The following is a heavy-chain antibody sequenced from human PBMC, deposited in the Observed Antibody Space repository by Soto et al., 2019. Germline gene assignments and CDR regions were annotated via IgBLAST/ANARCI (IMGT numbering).Heavy chain of an antibody. CDR1: GYSFSTYD. D-gene: IGHD2-2*02. CDR3: ARPYCDSTSCYTDWFDP. V-gene: IGHV1-8*01. Sequence: QVQLVQSGAEVKKPGASVKVSCKASGYSFSTYDINWVRQAAGQGLEWMGWVNPKSGNTDYAQRFRDRVTMTSNTSISTAYMELSALTPEDTAVYYCARPYCDSTSCYTDWFDPWGQGTLVTVSS. J-gene: IGHJ5*02. CDR2: VNPKSGNT.